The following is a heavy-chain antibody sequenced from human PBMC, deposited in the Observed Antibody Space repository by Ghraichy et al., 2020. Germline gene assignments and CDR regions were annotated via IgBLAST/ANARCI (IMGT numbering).Heavy chain of an antibody. V-gene: IGHV4-59*08. J-gene: IGHJ6*02. Sequence: SETLSLTCTVSGGSISSYYWSWIRQPPGKGLEWIGYIYYSGSTNYNPSLKSRVTISVDTSKNQFSLKLSSVTAADTAVYYCARHGLAARPVYYYGMDVWGQGTTVTVSS. D-gene: IGHD6-6*01. CDR3: ARHGLAARPVYYYGMDV. CDR2: IYYSGST. CDR1: GGSISSYY.